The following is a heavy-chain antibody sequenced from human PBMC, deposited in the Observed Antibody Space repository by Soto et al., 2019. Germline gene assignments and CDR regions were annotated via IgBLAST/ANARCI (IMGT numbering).Heavy chain of an antibody. V-gene: IGHV3-33*01. Sequence: QVQLVESGGGVVQPGGSLRLSCVASDFAFSNYGMHWVRQAPGKGLEWVALIWYEGTNKYDGDSVKGRFTVSRDNSKKTLYLQMNSLRADDTGVYYCVRGGSCRGGSCYPNLDFYGDYEGFDYWGQGTLVTVSS. CDR2: IWYEGTNK. D-gene: IGHD2-15*01. CDR1: DFAFSNYG. J-gene: IGHJ4*02. CDR3: VRGGSCRGGSCYPNLDFYGDYEGFDY.